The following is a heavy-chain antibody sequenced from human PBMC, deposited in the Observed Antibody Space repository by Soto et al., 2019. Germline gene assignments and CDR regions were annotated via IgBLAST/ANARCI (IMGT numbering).Heavy chain of an antibody. J-gene: IGHJ5*02. V-gene: IGHV3-7*01. Sequence: PGGSLRLSCAASGFTFSSFWMDWVRQAPGKGLEWVANINPDGSEKHYVDSVRGRFTISRDNARNSLYLQMSSLRSEDTAVYYCARDVRIVRYSSSSSFDPWGQGTLVTVSS. CDR1: GFTFSSFW. D-gene: IGHD6-13*01. CDR3: ARDVRIVRYSSSSSFDP. CDR2: INPDGSEK.